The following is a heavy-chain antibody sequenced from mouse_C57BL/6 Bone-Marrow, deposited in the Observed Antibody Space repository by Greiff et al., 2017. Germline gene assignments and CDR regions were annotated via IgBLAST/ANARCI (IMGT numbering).Heavy chain of an antibody. CDR1: GFTFSDYY. CDR2: INYDGSST. Sequence: EVMLVESEGGLVQPGSSMKLSCTASGFTFSDYYMAWVRQVPEKGLEWVANINYDGSSTYYLDSLKSRFIISRDNAKNILYLQMSSLKSEDTATYYCARVIYYYGSSYMDYWGQGTSVTVSS. CDR3: ARVIYYYGSSYMDY. D-gene: IGHD1-1*01. J-gene: IGHJ4*01. V-gene: IGHV5-16*01.